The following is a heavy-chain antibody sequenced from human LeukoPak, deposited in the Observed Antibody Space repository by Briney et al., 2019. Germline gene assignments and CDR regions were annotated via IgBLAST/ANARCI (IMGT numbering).Heavy chain of an antibody. Sequence: GRSLRLSCAASEFTFSSYAMHWVRQAPGKGLEWVAVISFDGTNKYYTDSVKGRLTISRDNSKNTLYLQMNSLRAEDTAVYYCARDPYYDILTGFSNWFDPWGQGTLVTVSS. D-gene: IGHD3-9*01. V-gene: IGHV3-30*04. CDR3: ARDPYYDILTGFSNWFDP. J-gene: IGHJ5*02. CDR1: EFTFSSYA. CDR2: ISFDGTNK.